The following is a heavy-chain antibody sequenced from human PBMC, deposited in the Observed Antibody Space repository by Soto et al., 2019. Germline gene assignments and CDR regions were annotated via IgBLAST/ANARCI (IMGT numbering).Heavy chain of an antibody. Sequence: QVQLQESGPGLVKPSQTLSLTCTVSGGPISSGGYYWSWIRQHPGKGLEWIGYIYYSGSTYYNPSLKSRVTISVDTSKNQFSLKLSSVTAADTAVYYCARVTLPYSGYDNWFDPWGQGTLVTVSS. V-gene: IGHV4-31*03. CDR2: IYYSGST. CDR1: GGPISSGGYY. CDR3: ARVTLPYSGYDNWFDP. J-gene: IGHJ5*02. D-gene: IGHD5-12*01.